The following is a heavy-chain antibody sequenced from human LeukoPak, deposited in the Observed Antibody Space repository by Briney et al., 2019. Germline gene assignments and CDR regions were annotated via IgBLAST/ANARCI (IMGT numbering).Heavy chain of an antibody. CDR3: ARDPPYCSSSSCHFDH. J-gene: IGHJ4*02. D-gene: IGHD2-2*01. CDR2: ISLSSSYI. Sequence: GGSLRLSCAASGFTFSTYSMNWDSQAPGKGLEWVSSISLSSSYIYYADSVRGRFTISRDNAKNSLFLQMNSLRAEDTALYYCARDPPYCSSSSCHFDHWGQGTLVTVSS. CDR1: GFTFSTYS. V-gene: IGHV3-21*01.